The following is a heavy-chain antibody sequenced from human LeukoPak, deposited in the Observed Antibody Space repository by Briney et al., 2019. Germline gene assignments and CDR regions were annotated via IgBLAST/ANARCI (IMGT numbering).Heavy chain of an antibody. CDR3: ARALIVYPGTGDY. CDR2: ISWNSGNI. CDR1: GFSFDDYA. V-gene: IGHV3-9*01. Sequence: GRSLRLSCAASGFSFDDYAMHWVRQAPGKGLEWVSGISWNSGNIGYADSVKGRFTISRDNAKNSLYLQMNSLRAEDTAVYYCARALIVYPGTGDYWGQGTLVTVSS. D-gene: IGHD2/OR15-2a*01. J-gene: IGHJ4*02.